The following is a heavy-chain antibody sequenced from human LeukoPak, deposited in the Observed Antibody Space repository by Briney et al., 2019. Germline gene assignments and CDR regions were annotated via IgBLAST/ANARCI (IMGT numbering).Heavy chain of an antibody. D-gene: IGHD5-18*01. CDR3: ATGPWIHSTS. V-gene: IGHV4-39*01. CDR1: GGSISSSSYY. Sequence: SETLSLTCTVSGGSISSSSYYWGWIRQPPGKGLEWIGSIYYSGSTYYNPSLMSRVTISVDTSKNQFSLKLSSVTAADTAVYYCATGPWIHSTSWGQGALVTVSS. J-gene: IGHJ4*02. CDR2: IYYSGST.